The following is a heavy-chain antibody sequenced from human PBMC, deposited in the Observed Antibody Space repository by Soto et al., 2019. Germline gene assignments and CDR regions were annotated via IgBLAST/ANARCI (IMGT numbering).Heavy chain of an antibody. J-gene: IGHJ4*02. V-gene: IGHV3-7*01. CDR2: INPDGRGT. CDR3: GRCCHYYFDY. CDR1: GFIFSDYW. Sequence: GGSLRLSCAASGFIFSDYWMTWVRQAPGKGLEWVANINPDGRGTYYVDSVKSRFTISRDNAKNSLYLQMNSLRVEDTAVYYCGRCCHYYFDYWGRGTLVTVSS.